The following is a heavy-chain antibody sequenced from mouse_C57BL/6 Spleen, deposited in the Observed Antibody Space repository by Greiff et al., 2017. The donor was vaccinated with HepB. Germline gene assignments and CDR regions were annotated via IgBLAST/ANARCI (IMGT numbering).Heavy chain of an antibody. Sequence: EVQLQQSGPELVKPGASVKISCKASGYTFTDYYMNWVKQSHGKSLEWIGDINPNNGGTSYNQKFKGKSTLTVDKSSSTAYMEIRSLTSEDSAVYYCARWGSSRLYYFDYWGQGTTLTVSS. V-gene: IGHV1-26*01. CDR1: GYTFTDYY. CDR2: INPNNGGT. D-gene: IGHD1-1*01. CDR3: ARWGSSRLYYFDY. J-gene: IGHJ2*01.